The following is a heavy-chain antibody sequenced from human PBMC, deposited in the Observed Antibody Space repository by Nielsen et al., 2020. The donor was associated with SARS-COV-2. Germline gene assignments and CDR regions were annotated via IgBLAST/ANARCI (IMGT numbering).Heavy chain of an antibody. Sequence: SETLSLTCTVSGGSISSYYWSWIRQPPGKGLEWIGYIYYSGSTNYNPSLKSRVTISVDTSKNQFSLKLSSVTAADTAVYYCAKSYTTGGGVFGYWGQGTLVTVSS. CDR3: AKSYTTGGGVFGY. CDR2: IYYSGST. J-gene: IGHJ4*02. V-gene: IGHV4-59*01. CDR1: GGSISSYY. D-gene: IGHD3-10*02.